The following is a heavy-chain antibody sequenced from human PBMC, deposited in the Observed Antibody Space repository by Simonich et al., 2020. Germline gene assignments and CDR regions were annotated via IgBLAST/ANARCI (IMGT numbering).Heavy chain of an antibody. CDR1: GFTFSSYW. J-gene: IGHJ4*02. CDR2: INSDGRRP. V-gene: IGHV3-74*01. CDR3: ARNRLDY. Sequence: EVQLVESGGGLVQPGGSLRLSCAASGFTFSSYWMHWGRQAPGKGLVGVSRINSDGRRPSDADSGKGRFTISRDNAKNTLYLQMNSLRAEDTAVYYCARNRLDYWGQGTLVTVSS.